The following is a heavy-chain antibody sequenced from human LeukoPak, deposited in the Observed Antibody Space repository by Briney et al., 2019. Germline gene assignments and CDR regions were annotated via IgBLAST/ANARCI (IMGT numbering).Heavy chain of an antibody. CDR3: ASPESGMALYY. V-gene: IGHV4-30-2*01. CDR2: IYHSGST. Sequence: SETLSLTCAVSGGSISSGGYSWSWIRQPPGKGLEWIGYIYHSGSTYYNPSLKSRVTISVDRSKNQFSLKLSSVTAADTAVYYCASPESGMALYYWGQGTLVTVSS. J-gene: IGHJ4*02. CDR1: GGSISSGGYS. D-gene: IGHD3-10*01.